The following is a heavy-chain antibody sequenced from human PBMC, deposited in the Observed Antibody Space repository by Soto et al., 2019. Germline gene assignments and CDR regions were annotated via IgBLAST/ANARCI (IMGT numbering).Heavy chain of an antibody. Sequence: AGGSLRLSCAASGFTFSSYSMNWVRQAPGKGLEWVSSISSSSSYIYYADSVKGRFTISRDNAKNSLYLQMNSLRAEDTAVYYCARDAITARQKGNYYYGMDVWGQGTTVTVSS. D-gene: IGHD6-6*01. CDR3: ARDAITARQKGNYYYGMDV. J-gene: IGHJ6*02. CDR1: GFTFSSYS. V-gene: IGHV3-21*01. CDR2: ISSSSSYI.